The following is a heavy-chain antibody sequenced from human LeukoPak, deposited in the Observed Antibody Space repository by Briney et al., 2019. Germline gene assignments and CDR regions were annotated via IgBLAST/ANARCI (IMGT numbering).Heavy chain of an antibody. Sequence: SETLSLTCAVYGGSFSGYYWSWIRQPPGKGLEWIGEINHSGSTNYNPSLKSRVTISVDTSKNQFSLKLSSVTAADTAVYYCARYSYGRYYFNDWSQGTLVTVSS. CDR3: ARYSYGRYYFND. CDR1: GGSFSGYY. CDR2: INHSGST. D-gene: IGHD5-18*01. V-gene: IGHV4-34*01. J-gene: IGHJ4*02.